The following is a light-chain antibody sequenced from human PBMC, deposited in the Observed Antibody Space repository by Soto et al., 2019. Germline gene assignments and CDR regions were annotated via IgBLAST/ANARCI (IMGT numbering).Light chain of an antibody. V-gene: IGKV3-15*01. Sequence: EIVLTQSPSTLSVSPGERVTLSCRASQSVRNKVAWYQQKPGQTPRVIIYDTSTRAADIPARFSGSGYGTYFTLTISSLQSEDFAVYYCQQYGSSGTFGQGTKVDIK. CDR1: QSVRNK. J-gene: IGKJ1*01. CDR2: DTS. CDR3: QQYGSSGT.